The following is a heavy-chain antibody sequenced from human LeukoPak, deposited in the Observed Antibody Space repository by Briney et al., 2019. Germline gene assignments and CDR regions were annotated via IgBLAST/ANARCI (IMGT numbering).Heavy chain of an antibody. V-gene: IGHV3-64D*06. J-gene: IGHJ4*02. CDR2: ISSNGGST. CDR3: VKVGRRDQFDY. Sequence: RAGGSLRLSCSASGFTFSSYAMHWVRQAPGKGLEYVSAISSNGGSTYYADSVKGRFTISRDNSKNTLYLQMSSRRAEDTVVYYSVKVGRRDQFDYWGQGTLVTVSP. CDR1: GFTFSSYA.